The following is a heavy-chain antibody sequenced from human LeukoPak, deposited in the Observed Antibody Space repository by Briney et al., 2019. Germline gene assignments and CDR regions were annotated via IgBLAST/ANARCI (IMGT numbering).Heavy chain of an antibody. CDR2: IYTSGST. CDR1: GGSISSYY. CDR3: ARKGYCSSTSRYGNWFDP. J-gene: IGHJ5*02. D-gene: IGHD2-2*01. Sequence: SETLSLTCTVSGGSISSYYWSWIRQPAGKGLEWIGRIYTSGSTNYNPSLKSRVTMSVDTSKNQFSLKLSSVTAADTAVYYCARKGYCSSTSRYGNWFDPWGQGTLVTVSS. V-gene: IGHV4-4*07.